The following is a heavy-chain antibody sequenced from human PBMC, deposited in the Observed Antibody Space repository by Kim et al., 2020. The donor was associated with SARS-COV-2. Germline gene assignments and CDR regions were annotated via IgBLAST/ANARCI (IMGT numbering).Heavy chain of an antibody. D-gene: IGHD3-10*01. Sequence: GGSLRLSCAVSGFRFSSYSMNWVRQAPGKGLEWVSSIISDNYIYYADSAKGRFTITRDSAKNSLYLQMNSLRAEDTALYYCARDLLPNYYASGNIDYWGQGTLVTVSS. J-gene: IGHJ4*02. CDR2: IISDNYI. CDR1: GFRFSSYS. V-gene: IGHV3-21*01. CDR3: ARDLLPNYYASGNIDY.